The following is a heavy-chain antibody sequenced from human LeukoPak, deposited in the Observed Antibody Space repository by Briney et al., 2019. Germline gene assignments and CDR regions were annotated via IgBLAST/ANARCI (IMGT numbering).Heavy chain of an antibody. J-gene: IGHJ6*02. D-gene: IGHD6-13*01. Sequence: GGSLILSCAASGFTFSSYAMSWVRQAPGKGLEWVSAISGSGGSTYYADSVKGRFTISRDNSKNTLYLQMNSLRAEDTAVYYCSKYSSSWYVYYGMDVWGQGTTVTVSS. V-gene: IGHV3-23*01. CDR1: GFTFSSYA. CDR3: SKYSSSWYVYYGMDV. CDR2: ISGSGGST.